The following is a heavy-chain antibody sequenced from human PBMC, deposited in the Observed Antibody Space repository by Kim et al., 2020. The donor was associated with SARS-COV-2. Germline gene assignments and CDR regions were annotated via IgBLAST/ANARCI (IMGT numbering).Heavy chain of an antibody. Sequence: ASVKVSCKASGYTFTSYAMHWVRQAPGQRLEWMGWINAGNGNTKYSQKFQGRVTITRDTSASTAYMELSSLRSEDTAVYYCARDRDYYGSGSYYRTVGMDVWGQGTTVTVSS. CDR3: ARDRDYYGSGSYYRTVGMDV. CDR2: INAGNGNT. D-gene: IGHD3-10*01. J-gene: IGHJ6*02. CDR1: GYTFTSYA. V-gene: IGHV1-3*01.